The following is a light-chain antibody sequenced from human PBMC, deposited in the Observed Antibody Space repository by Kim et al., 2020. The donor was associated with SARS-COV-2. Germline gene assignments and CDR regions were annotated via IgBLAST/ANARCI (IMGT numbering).Light chain of an antibody. CDR2: AAS. J-gene: IGKJ5*01. CDR1: QGISNH. Sequence: DIQMTQSPSSVSASVGDIVTISCRASQGISNHLAWFQQKPGKAPKPLIYAASKLQSGVPSKFSGSASGTDFTLTISSVQPENFATYYCQQYDVYPLTFGQGTRLEIK. V-gene: IGKV1-16*02. CDR3: QQYDVYPLT.